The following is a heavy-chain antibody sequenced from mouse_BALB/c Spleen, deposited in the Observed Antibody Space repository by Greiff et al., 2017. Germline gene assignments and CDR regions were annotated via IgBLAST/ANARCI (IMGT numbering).Heavy chain of an antibody. CDR3: VRNYAMDY. V-gene: IGHV10-1*02. Sequence: EVKLVESGGGLVQPKGSLKLSCAASGFTFNTYAMNWVRQAPGKGLEWVARIRSKSNNYATYYADSVKDRLTISRDDSQSMLYLQMNNLKTEDTAMYYCVRNYAMDYWGQGTSVTVSS. CDR1: GFTFNTYA. CDR2: IRSKSNNYAT. J-gene: IGHJ4*01.